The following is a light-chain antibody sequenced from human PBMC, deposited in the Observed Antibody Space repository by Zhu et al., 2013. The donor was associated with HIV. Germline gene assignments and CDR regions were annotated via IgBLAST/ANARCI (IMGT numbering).Light chain of an antibody. Sequence: EIVMTQSPATLSVSPGERATLSCRASQSVDSRLAWYQQKPGQAPRLLIFGASSRASGIPDRFSGSGSGTEFTLTISRLEPEDFAVYYCHQYGFSPRTFGQGTKVEIK. CDR2: GAS. CDR1: QSVDSR. CDR3: HQYGFSPRT. J-gene: IGKJ1*01. V-gene: IGKV3-20*01.